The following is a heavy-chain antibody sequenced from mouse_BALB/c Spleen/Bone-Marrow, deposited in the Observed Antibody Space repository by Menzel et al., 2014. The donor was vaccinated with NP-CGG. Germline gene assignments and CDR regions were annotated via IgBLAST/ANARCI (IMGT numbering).Heavy chain of an antibody. CDR1: GYTFTDYY. J-gene: IGHJ1*01. Sequence: QVHVKQSGPELVKPGASVKISCKASGYTFTDYYMSWVKQKPGQGLEWIGWIYPGGGNTKYNEKFKGKATLTVDTSSSTAYMQPSSLTSEDTAVYFCARPPYYYGSSYYWYFDVWGAGTTVTVSS. D-gene: IGHD1-1*01. V-gene: IGHV1-84*02. CDR3: ARPPYYYGSSYYWYFDV. CDR2: IYPGGGNT.